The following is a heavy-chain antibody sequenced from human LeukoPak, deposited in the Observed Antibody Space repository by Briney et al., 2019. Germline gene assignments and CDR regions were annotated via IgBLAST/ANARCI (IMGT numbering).Heavy chain of an antibody. J-gene: IGHJ6*02. CDR3: ARAGGYCSGGSCPPYYYYGMDV. D-gene: IGHD2-15*01. CDR2: INHSGST. Sequence: ASETLSLTCAVYGVSFSGYYWSWIRQPPGKGLEWIGEINHSGSTNYNPSLKSRVTISVDTSKNQFSLKLSSVTAADTAVYYCARAGGYCSGGSCPPYYYYGMDVWGQGTTVTVSS. V-gene: IGHV4-34*01. CDR1: GVSFSGYY.